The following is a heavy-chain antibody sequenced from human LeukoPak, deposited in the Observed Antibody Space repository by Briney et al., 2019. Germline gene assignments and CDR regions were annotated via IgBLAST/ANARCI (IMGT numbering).Heavy chain of an antibody. J-gene: IGHJ4*02. CDR2: VRSKAYGGTT. CDR3: TRYGDYDWMDY. Sequence: PGRSLRLSCTASGFTFGDYAMSWFRQAPGKGLEWVGFVRSKAYGGTTEYAASVKGRFTISRDDSKSIAYPQMNSLKTEDTAVYYCTRYGDYDWMDYWGQGTLVTVSS. V-gene: IGHV3-49*03. CDR1: GFTFGDYA. D-gene: IGHD4-17*01.